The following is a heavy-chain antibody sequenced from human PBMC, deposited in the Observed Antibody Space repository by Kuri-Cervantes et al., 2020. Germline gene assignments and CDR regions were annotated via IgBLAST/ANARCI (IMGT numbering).Heavy chain of an antibody. CDR3: ARPHGSGWYSTKGYQVFHH. Sequence: SETLSLTCAVSGGSISSGGYSWSWIRQPPGKGLEWIGYIYHSGSTNYNPSLKSRVAISVDTSKNQFSLKLTSVTAADTAVYYCARPHGSGWYSTKGYQVFHHWGQGTLVTVSS. D-gene: IGHD6-19*01. CDR2: IYHSGST. V-gene: IGHV4-30-2*01. J-gene: IGHJ1*01. CDR1: GGSISSGGYS.